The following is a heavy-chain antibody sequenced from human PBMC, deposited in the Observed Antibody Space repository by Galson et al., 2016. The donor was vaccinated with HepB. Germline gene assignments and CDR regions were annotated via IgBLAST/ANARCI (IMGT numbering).Heavy chain of an antibody. Sequence: SLRLSCAASGFTFRTYGMHWVRQAPGKGLEWVAVIWSDGSYEYYADSVKGRFTISRDNSKNTLYLQMNSLRAEDTAVYYRARGGNTMIGSSSYWGQGTLVTVSS. J-gene: IGHJ4*02. D-gene: IGHD3-22*01. V-gene: IGHV3-33*01. CDR1: GFTFRTYG. CDR3: ARGGNTMIGSSSY. CDR2: IWSDGSYE.